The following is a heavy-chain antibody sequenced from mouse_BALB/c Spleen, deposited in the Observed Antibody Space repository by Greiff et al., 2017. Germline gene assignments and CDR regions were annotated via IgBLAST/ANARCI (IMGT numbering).Heavy chain of an antibody. J-gene: IGHJ4*01. V-gene: IGHV1S137*01. Sequence: QVQLQQSGAELVRPGVSVKISCKGSGYTFTDYAMHWVKQSHAKSLEWIGVISTYYGDASYNQKFKGKATMTVDKSSSTAYMELARLTSEDSAIYYCARYGHYAMDYWGQGTSVTVSS. D-gene: IGHD2-10*02. CDR2: ISTYYGDA. CDR1: GYTFTDYA. CDR3: ARYGHYAMDY.